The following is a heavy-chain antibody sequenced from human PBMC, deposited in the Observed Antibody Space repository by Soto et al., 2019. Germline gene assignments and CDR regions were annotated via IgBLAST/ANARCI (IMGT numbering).Heavy chain of an antibody. Sequence: ASVKVSCKASGYTFTSYGSSWVRQDNGKGLEWMGWISAYNGNTNYAQKLQGRVTMTTDTSTSTAYMELRSLRSDDTAVYYCARDLASDGGYEFDYWGQGTLVTVSS. J-gene: IGHJ4*02. D-gene: IGHD5-12*01. CDR3: ARDLASDGGYEFDY. V-gene: IGHV1-18*01. CDR2: ISAYNGNT. CDR1: GYTFTSYG.